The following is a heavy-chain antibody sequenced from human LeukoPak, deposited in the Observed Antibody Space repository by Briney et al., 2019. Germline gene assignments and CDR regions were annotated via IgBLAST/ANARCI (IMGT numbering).Heavy chain of an antibody. Sequence: PSVTLSLTCAVYGGSFSGYYWSWIRQPPGKGLEWIGEINHSGSTNYNPSLKSRVTISIDTSKNQFSLKMTSVTAADTATYYCARGSFTDILTYYFDYWGRGTLVTVSS. CDR2: INHSGST. CDR3: ARGSFTDILTYYFDY. J-gene: IGHJ4*02. CDR1: GGSFSGYY. D-gene: IGHD3-9*01. V-gene: IGHV4-34*01.